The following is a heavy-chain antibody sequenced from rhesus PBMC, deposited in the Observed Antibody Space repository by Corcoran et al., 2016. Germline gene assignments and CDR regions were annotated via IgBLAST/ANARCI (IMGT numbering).Heavy chain of an antibody. CDR1: GGSISGYYY. D-gene: IGHD4-23*01. CDR3: ASVNTVTDGDY. J-gene: IGHJ4*01. Sequence: QVQLQESGPGLVKPSETLSLTCAVSGGSISGYYYWSWIRQPPGKGLEWIGCIYGSGGSNYLNPSLKSLVTLSVDTSKNQFSLKLSSVTAADTAVYYCASVNTVTDGDYWGQGVLVTVSS. CDR2: IYGSGGSN. V-gene: IGHV4S14*01.